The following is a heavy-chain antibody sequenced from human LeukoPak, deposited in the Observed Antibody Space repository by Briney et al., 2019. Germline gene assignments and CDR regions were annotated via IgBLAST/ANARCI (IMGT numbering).Heavy chain of an antibody. J-gene: IGHJ6*03. CDR1: GASISSYY. CDR3: ARLDRFGTNYYYMDV. D-gene: IGHD3-10*01. CDR2: IYTSGST. V-gene: IGHV4-4*09. Sequence: SETLSLTCTVSGASISSYYWSWIRQPPGKGLEWIGYIYTSGSTNYNPSLKSRVTISVDSSKNQFSLKVSSETAADTAVYYCARLDRFGTNYYYMDVWGKGTTVTVSS.